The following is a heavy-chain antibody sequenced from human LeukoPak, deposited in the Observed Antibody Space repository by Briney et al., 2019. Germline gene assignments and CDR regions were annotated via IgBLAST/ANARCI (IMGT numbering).Heavy chain of an antibody. CDR1: GFTFSSYA. V-gene: IGHV3-30-3*01. J-gene: IGHJ4*02. CDR3: ARATTVRTPPYYFDY. CDR2: ISYDGSNK. Sequence: GRSLRLSCAASGFTFSSYAMHWVRQAPGKGLEWVAVISYDGSNKYYADSVKGRFTISRDNSKNTLYLQMNSLRAEDTAVYCCARATTVRTPPYYFDYWGQGTLVTVSS. D-gene: IGHD4-11*01.